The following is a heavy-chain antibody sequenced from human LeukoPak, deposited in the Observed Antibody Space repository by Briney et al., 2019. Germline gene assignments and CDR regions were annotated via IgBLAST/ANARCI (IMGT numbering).Heavy chain of an antibody. CDR1: GFTFSSYG. Sequence: GGSLRLSCAASGFTFSSYGMHWVRQAPGKGLEWVAVIWYDGSNKYYADSVKGRFTISRDNAKNSLYLQMNSLRAEDTAVYYCARDGGQLRFSDHWGQGTTVTVSS. CDR2: IWYDGSNK. J-gene: IGHJ6*02. D-gene: IGHD5-12*01. V-gene: IGHV3-33*01. CDR3: ARDGGQLRFSDH.